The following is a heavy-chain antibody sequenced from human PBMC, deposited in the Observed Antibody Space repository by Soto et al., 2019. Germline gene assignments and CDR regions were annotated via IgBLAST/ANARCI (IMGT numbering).Heavy chain of an antibody. Sequence: LRLSCAASGFTFSSYAMHWVRQAPGKGLEWVAVISYDGSNKYYADSVKGRFTISRDNSKNTLYLQMNSLRAEDTAVYYCASWYSYGYNDAFDIWGQGTMVTVSS. CDR3: ASWYSYGYNDAFDI. D-gene: IGHD5-18*01. J-gene: IGHJ3*02. CDR1: GFTFSSYA. CDR2: ISYDGSNK. V-gene: IGHV3-30-3*01.